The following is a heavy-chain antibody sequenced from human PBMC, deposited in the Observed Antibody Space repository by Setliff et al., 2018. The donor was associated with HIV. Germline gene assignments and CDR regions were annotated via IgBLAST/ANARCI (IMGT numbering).Heavy chain of an antibody. CDR2: LNTDGSST. CDR3: ARGGFNHAFDI. D-gene: IGHD2-15*01. Sequence: PGGSLRLSCAASGFTFSSYWMHWVRQAPGKGLVWVSRLNTDGSSTKYADSVKGRFTISRDNAKNTLYLQMDSLRGEDTAVYYCARGGFNHAFDIWGQGTMVTVSS. V-gene: IGHV3-74*03. J-gene: IGHJ3*02. CDR1: GFTFSSYW.